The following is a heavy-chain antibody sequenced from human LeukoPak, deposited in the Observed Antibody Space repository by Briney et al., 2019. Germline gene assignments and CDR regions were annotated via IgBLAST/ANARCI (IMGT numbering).Heavy chain of an antibody. J-gene: IGHJ4*02. CDR1: GFTFSSYS. CDR3: ASCIAAAGTVDY. D-gene: IGHD6-13*01. CDR2: ISSSSSYI. Sequence: GGSLRLSRAASGFTFSSYSMNWVRQAPGKGLEWVSSISSSSSYIYYADSVKGRFTISRDNAKNSLYLQMNSLRAEDTAVYYCASCIAAAGTVDYWGQGTLVTVSS. V-gene: IGHV3-21*01.